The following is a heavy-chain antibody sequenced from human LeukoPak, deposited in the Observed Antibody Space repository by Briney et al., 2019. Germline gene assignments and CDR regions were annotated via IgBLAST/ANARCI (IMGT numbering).Heavy chain of an antibody. D-gene: IGHD6-19*01. CDR1: GFSFSTSW. Sequence: QPGGSLRLSCVASGFSFSTSWMSWVRQAPGKGLEWVANIKEDGSVKNYMDSVKGRFTISRDNAKNSLYLEINCLRAEDTAVYYCARQWGWFTSGWWLDTLDVWGQGSTVIVSS. CDR3: ARQWGWFTSGWWLDTLDV. CDR2: IKEDGSVK. V-gene: IGHV3-7*01. J-gene: IGHJ3*01.